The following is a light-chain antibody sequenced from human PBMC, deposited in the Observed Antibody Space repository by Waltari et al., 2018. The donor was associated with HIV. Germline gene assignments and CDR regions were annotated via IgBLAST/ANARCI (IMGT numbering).Light chain of an antibody. CDR2: RAS. Sequence: DIVLTQSPDSLTVSLGEGASISCMSSQTLFYSPGNKNHLAWYQQKAIQSPWLLLSRASVRQPGVADRFSGSGSGTNFTLTINNVQAEDVAIYFCQQSYATPLTFGPGTRVDI. CDR3: QQSYATPLT. V-gene: IGKV4-1*01. CDR1: QTLFYSPGNKNH. J-gene: IGKJ3*01.